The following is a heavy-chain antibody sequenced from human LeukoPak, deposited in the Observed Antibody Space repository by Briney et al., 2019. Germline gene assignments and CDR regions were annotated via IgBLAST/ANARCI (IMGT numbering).Heavy chain of an antibody. CDR1: GGSISSYY. Sequence: SETLSLTCTVSGGSISSYYWSWIRQPPEKGLEWIGYIYYSGSTNYNPSLKSRVTISVDTSKNQFSLKLSSVTAADTAVYYCARGRGGYSYGYYFDYWGQGTLVTVSS. CDR3: ARGRGGYSYGYYFDY. D-gene: IGHD5-18*01. CDR2: IYYSGST. V-gene: IGHV4-59*01. J-gene: IGHJ4*02.